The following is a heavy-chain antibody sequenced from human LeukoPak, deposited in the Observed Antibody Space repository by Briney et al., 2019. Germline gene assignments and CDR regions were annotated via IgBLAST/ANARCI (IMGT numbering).Heavy chain of an antibody. D-gene: IGHD2-15*01. CDR2: IYSGGST. J-gene: IGHJ4*02. V-gene: IGHV3-66*01. Sequence: GGSLRLSCAASGFTISSNYMSWVRQAPGKGLEWVSVIYSGGSTYYADSLKGRFTISRDKSKNTLYLQMNSLRAEDTAVYYCARGPKGYCSGGSCYSAYWGQGTLVTVSS. CDR1: GFTISSNY. CDR3: ARGPKGYCSGGSCYSAY.